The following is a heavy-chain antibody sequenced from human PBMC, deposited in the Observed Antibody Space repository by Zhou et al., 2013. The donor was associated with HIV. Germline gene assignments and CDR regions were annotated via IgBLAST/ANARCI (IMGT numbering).Heavy chain of an antibody. D-gene: IGHD1-26*01. J-gene: IGHJ6*03. CDR3: ARDLSSRYRGYYMDV. CDR1: GGIFSTYG. V-gene: IGHV1-69*05. Sequence: QVQLVQSGAEVKKPGSSVKVSCKASGGIFSTYGISWVRQAPGQGLEWMGGIIPIFGTANYAQKFQGRVTITTDESTSTAYMELSSLRSEDTAVYYCARDLSSRYRGYYMDVWGKGTTVAVSS. CDR2: IIPIFGTA.